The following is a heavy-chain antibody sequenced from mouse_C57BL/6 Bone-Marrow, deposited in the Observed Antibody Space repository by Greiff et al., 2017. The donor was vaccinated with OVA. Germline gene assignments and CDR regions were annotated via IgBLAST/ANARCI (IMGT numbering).Heavy chain of an antibody. V-gene: IGHV2-5*01. J-gene: IGHJ4*01. CDR2: IWRGGST. Sequence: QVQLQQSGPGLVQPSQSLSITCTVSGFSLTSYGVHWVRQSPGKGLEWLGVIWRGGSTDYNAAFMSRLSITKDNSKSQVFFKMNSLQADDTAIYDCAKRGPYYRVDYYAMDYWGQGTSVTVSS. CDR3: AKRGPYYRVDYYAMDY. D-gene: IGHD1-1*01. CDR1: GFSLTSYG.